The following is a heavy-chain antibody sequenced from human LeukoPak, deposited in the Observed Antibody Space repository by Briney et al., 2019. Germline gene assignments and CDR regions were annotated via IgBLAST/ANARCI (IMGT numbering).Heavy chain of an antibody. CDR1: GGTFNSYA. CDR2: IIPILGIA. CDR3: ASPRRAVTTFHLDY. Sequence: SVKVSCKDSGGTFNSYAISWVRQAPGQGLEWMGRIIPILGIANYAQKFQGRVTITADKSTSTAYMELSSLRSEDTAVYYCASPRRAVTTFHLDYWGQGTLVTVSS. V-gene: IGHV1-69*04. J-gene: IGHJ4*02. D-gene: IGHD4-17*01.